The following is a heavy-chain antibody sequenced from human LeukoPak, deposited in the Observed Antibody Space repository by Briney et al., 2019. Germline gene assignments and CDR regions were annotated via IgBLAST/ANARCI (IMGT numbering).Heavy chain of an antibody. CDR3: ARGIWDYYDGSATNTHDAFDI. J-gene: IGHJ3*02. Sequence: PGGSLRLSCAAAGXTFSDYTMNWVRQAPGKGLEWVSSISARGSYIYYADSVKGRFTISRDNAKNSLSLQMNSLRADDTAVYYCARGIWDYYDGSATNTHDAFDIWGQGTMVTVSS. D-gene: IGHD3-22*01. V-gene: IGHV3-21*01. CDR2: ISARGSYI. CDR1: GXTFSDYT.